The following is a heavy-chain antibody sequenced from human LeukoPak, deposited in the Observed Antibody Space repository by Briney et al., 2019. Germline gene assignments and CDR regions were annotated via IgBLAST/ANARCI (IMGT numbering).Heavy chain of an antibody. Sequence: GGSLRLSCAASRFTFSRYGMHWVRQAPGKGLEWVAFIRYDGSNKHYADSVKGRFTISRDNSKNTLYLQMNSLRAEDTAVYYCARLTKNDSGSFRFGKKKRGYMDVWGKGTTVTISS. CDR2: IRYDGSNK. V-gene: IGHV3-30*02. CDR3: ARLTKNDSGSFRFGKKKRGYMDV. D-gene: IGHD3-10*01. CDR1: RFTFSRYG. J-gene: IGHJ6*03.